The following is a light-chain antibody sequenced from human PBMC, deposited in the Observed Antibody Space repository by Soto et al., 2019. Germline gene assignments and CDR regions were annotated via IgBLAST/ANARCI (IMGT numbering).Light chain of an antibody. J-gene: IGKJ1*01. CDR3: HQYDTSPRT. CDR2: GAS. CDR1: QSVSSN. Sequence: EIVMTQSPATLSVSPGERATLSCRASQSVSSNLAWYQQKPGQAPRLLIYGASTRATGIPARFGGSGSGTDFTLTISRLEPEDFAVYYCHQYDTSPRTFGQGTKVDIK. V-gene: IGKV3-15*01.